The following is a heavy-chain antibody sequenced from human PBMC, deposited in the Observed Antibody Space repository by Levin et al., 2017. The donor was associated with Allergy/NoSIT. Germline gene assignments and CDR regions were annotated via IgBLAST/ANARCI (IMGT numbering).Heavy chain of an antibody. Sequence: SCAASGFTFSSYSMNWVRQAPGKGLEWVSSISSSSSYIYYADSVKGRFTISRDNAKNSLYLQMNSLRAEDTAVYYCASYYDSSGYSRDYWGQGTLVTVSS. D-gene: IGHD3-22*01. CDR2: ISSSSSYI. J-gene: IGHJ4*02. CDR3: ASYYDSSGYSRDY. V-gene: IGHV3-21*01. CDR1: GFTFSSYS.